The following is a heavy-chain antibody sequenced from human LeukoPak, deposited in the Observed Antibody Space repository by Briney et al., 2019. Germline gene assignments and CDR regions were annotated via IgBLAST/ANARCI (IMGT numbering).Heavy chain of an antibody. CDR1: GGSFSGYY. CDR2: INHSGST. CDR3: ARGLSLWMTFFNTGWPYYFDY. D-gene: IGHD2/OR15-2a*01. V-gene: IGHV4-34*01. J-gene: IGHJ4*02. Sequence: SETLSLTCAVYGGSFSGYYWSWIRRPPGKGLEWIGEINHSGSTNYNPSLKSRVTISVDTSKNQFSLKLSSVTAADTAVYYCARGLSLWMTFFNTGWPYYFDYWGQGTLVTVSS.